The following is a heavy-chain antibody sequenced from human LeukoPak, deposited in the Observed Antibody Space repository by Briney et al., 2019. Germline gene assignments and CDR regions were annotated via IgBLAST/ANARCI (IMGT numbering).Heavy chain of an antibody. Sequence: PSETLSLTCTVSGGSISSGDYYWSWIRQPPGKGLEWIGYIYYSGSTYYNPSLKSRVTISVDTSKNQFSLKLSSVTAADTAVYYCARGRRYQLLLRGWFDPWGQGTLVTVSS. D-gene: IGHD2-2*01. CDR3: ARGRRYQLLLRGWFDP. CDR1: GGSISSGDYY. CDR2: IYYSGST. J-gene: IGHJ5*02. V-gene: IGHV4-30-4*01.